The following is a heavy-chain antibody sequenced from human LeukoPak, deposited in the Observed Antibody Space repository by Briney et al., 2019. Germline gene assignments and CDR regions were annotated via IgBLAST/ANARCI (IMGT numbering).Heavy chain of an antibody. V-gene: IGHV1-69*05. CDR1: GGTFSSYA. CDR2: IIPIFGTA. J-gene: IGHJ4*02. CDR3: ASYKNYYGSGTHFDY. Sequence: SVKVSCKASGGTFSSYAISWVRQAPGQGLEWMGRIIPIFGTANYAQKFQGRVTIATDESTSTAYMELSSLRSEDTAVYYCASYKNYYGSGTHFDYWGQGTLVTVSS. D-gene: IGHD3-10*01.